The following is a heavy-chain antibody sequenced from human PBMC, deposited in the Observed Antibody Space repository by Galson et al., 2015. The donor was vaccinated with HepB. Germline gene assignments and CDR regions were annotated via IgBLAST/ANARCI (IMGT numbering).Heavy chain of an antibody. CDR3: AKGGPGRIGMMIKRSLGFDP. CDR1: GFSFSSYA. CDR2: ISYDGSFR. D-gene: IGHD3-16*01. V-gene: IGHV3-30*18. J-gene: IGHJ5*02. Sequence: SLRLSCASSGFSFSSYAIHWVRQAPGKGLEWMAVISYDGSFRYYSDSVKGRFTVSRDPSRSILYLQMNSLRVDDTAVYYCAKGGPGRIGMMIKRSLGFDPWGQGTLVIVSS.